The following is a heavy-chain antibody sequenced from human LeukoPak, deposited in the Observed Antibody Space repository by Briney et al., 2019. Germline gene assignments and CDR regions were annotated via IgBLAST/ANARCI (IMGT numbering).Heavy chain of an antibody. D-gene: IGHD3-16*02. CDR3: ARDLSRLSHDAFDI. V-gene: IGHV1-69*13. CDR2: IIPIFGTA. J-gene: IGHJ3*02. Sequence: SVKVSCKASGGTFSSYAISWVRQAPGQGLEWMGGIIPIFGTANYAQKFQGRVTITADESTSTAYMELSSLRSEDTAVYYCARDLSRLSHDAFDIWGQGTMVTVSS. CDR1: GGTFSSYA.